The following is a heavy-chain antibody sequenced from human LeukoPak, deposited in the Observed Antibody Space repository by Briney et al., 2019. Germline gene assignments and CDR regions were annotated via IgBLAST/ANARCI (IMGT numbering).Heavy chain of an antibody. J-gene: IGHJ4*02. Sequence: GGSLRLSCAASAFTFSTYSMHWVRQAPGKGLEWVAAISYDGPNKNYADSVKGRFTISRDNSKNTLYLQMNSLRAEDTAVYYCARGLRIAVAGNIDYWGQGTLVTVSS. CDR2: ISYDGPNK. D-gene: IGHD6-19*01. V-gene: IGHV3-30*04. CDR3: ARGLRIAVAGNIDY. CDR1: AFTFSTYS.